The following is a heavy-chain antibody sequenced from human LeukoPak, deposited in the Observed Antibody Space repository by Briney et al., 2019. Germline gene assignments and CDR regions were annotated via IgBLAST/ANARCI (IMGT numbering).Heavy chain of an antibody. J-gene: IGHJ6*03. Sequence: SETLSLTCTVSGGSISSYYWSWIRQPAGKGLEWIGRIYTSGSTNYNPSLKSRVTMSVDTSKDQFSLKLSSVTAADTAVYYCARMKYRGATEAYYIDVWGKGTTVTASS. V-gene: IGHV4-4*07. D-gene: IGHD1-26*01. CDR3: ARMKYRGATEAYYIDV. CDR1: GGSISSYY. CDR2: IYTSGST.